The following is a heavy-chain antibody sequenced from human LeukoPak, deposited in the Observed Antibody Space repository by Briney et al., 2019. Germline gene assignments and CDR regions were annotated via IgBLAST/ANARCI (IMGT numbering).Heavy chain of an antibody. D-gene: IGHD1-1*01. CDR2: IYTSGST. CDR1: GGSISSYY. CDR3: ARDWNHYYYYYMDV. Sequence: SETLSLTCTVSGGSISSYYWSWLRQPAGKGLEWIGRIYTSGSTNYNPSLKSRVTMSVDTSKNQFSLKLSSVTAADTAVYYCARDWNHYYYYYMDVWGKGTTVTVSS. V-gene: IGHV4-4*07. J-gene: IGHJ6*03.